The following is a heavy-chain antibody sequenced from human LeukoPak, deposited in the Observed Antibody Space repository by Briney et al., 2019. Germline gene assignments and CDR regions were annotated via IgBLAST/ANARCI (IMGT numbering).Heavy chain of an antibody. Sequence: GESLKISGQGSGYSFTNYWIGWVRQMPGKGLEWMGIIYPDDSDTTYRPSFQGQVTISADKSISTAYLQWSRLKASDTAMYYCARRSGYSRTFDYWGQGTLVTVSS. V-gene: IGHV5-51*01. J-gene: IGHJ4*02. D-gene: IGHD3-22*01. CDR2: IYPDDSDT. CDR3: ARRSGYSRTFDY. CDR1: GYSFTNYW.